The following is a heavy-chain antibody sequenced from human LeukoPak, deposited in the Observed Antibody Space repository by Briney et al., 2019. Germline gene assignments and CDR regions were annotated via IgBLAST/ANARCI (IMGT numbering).Heavy chain of an antibody. V-gene: IGHV1-69*13. CDR3: ARAGLVIQPYYYYYMDV. D-gene: IGHD3/OR15-3a*01. Sequence: ASVKVSCKASGGTFSSYAISWVRQAPGQGLEWMGGIIPIFGTANYAQKFQGRVTITADESTSTAYMELSRLRSDDTAVYYCARAGLVIQPYYYYYMDVWGKGTTVTVSS. J-gene: IGHJ6*03. CDR1: GGTFSSYA. CDR2: IIPIFGTA.